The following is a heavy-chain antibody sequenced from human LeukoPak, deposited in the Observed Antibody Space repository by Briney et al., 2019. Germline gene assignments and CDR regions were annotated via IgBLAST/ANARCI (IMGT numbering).Heavy chain of an antibody. Sequence: SETLSLTCTVSGGSISSSSYYWGWIRQPPGKGLEWIGSIYYSGNTYYNPSLKSRVAISVDTSKNQFSLKLSSVTAADTAVYYCARGLWFGDENPPYFDYWGQGILVTVSS. J-gene: IGHJ4*02. CDR3: ARGLWFGDENPPYFDY. D-gene: IGHD3-10*01. CDR1: GGSISSSSYY. CDR2: IYYSGNT. V-gene: IGHV4-39*07.